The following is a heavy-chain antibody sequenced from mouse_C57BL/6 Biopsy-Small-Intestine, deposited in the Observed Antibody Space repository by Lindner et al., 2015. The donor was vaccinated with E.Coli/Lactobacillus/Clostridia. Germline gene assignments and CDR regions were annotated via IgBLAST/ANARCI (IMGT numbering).Heavy chain of an antibody. Sequence: VQLQESGAELVKPGASVKLSCKASGYTFTEYTIHWVKQRSGQGLEWIGYINPNSGYTKYNQKFKDKATLTADKSSSTAYMQLSSLTYEDSAVYYCARGYGYDAYAMDYWGQGTSVTVSS. CDR1: GYTFTEYT. CDR2: INPNSGYT. D-gene: IGHD2-2*01. J-gene: IGHJ4*01. CDR3: ARGYGYDAYAMDY. V-gene: IGHV1-7*01.